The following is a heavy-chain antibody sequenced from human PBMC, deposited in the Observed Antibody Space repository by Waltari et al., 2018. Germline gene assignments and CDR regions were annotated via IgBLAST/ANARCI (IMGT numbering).Heavy chain of an antibody. D-gene: IGHD3-22*01. J-gene: IGHJ4*02. V-gene: IGHV4-38-2*01. CDR2: INHSGST. Sequence: QVQLQESGPGLGKPSETLSLTCAVSGYPISSGYYWGWIRQPPGQGREWIGEINHSGSTNYNPSLKSRVTISVDTSKNQFSLKLSSVTAADTAVYYCASLKLYYYDSSGYSGQNFDYWGQGTLVTVSS. CDR1: GYPISSGYY. CDR3: ASLKLYYYDSSGYSGQNFDY.